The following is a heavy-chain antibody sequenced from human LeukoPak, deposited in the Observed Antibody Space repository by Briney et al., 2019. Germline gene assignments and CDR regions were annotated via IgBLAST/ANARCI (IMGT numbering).Heavy chain of an antibody. D-gene: IGHD4-17*01. J-gene: IGHJ4*02. CDR3: ARLADYTVTRRDYFFDS. Sequence: SETLSLTCTVSGASISGYYWTWIRQPAGKGLEWIGRIHSSGITNYNPSLKSRVTMSIDASKNQFSLKLSSVTAADTAVYYCARLADYTVTRRDYFFDSWGQGTLVTVSS. CDR1: GASISGYY. CDR2: IHSSGIT. V-gene: IGHV4-4*07.